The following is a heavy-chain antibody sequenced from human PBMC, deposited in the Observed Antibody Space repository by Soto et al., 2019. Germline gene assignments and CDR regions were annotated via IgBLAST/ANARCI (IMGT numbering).Heavy chain of an antibody. D-gene: IGHD2-2*01. CDR2: ISYDGSDE. CDR1: GFTFSSFG. Sequence: QVQLVGSGGGVVQPGRSLRVSCAASGFTFSSFGMHWVRQAPGKGLEWVALISYDGSDEYYRDSVKGRFTISRDNSKNTLFLQVNSLRPEDTAVYYCAKDTSPGVSASYSDYWGQGALVTVSS. J-gene: IGHJ4*02. CDR3: AKDTSPGVSASYSDY. V-gene: IGHV3-30*18.